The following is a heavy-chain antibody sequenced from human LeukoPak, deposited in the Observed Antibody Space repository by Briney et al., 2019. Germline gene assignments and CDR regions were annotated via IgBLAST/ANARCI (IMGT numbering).Heavy chain of an antibody. CDR3: ARTAFDWSQVGGNWFDP. CDR1: GFTFSSYS. Sequence: GGSLRLSCAASGFTFSSYSLNWVRQAPGKGLEWISYISSSGTNIDYADSVKGRFTISRDNGKNSLYLQMNSLRAEDTAVYYCARTAFDWSQVGGNWFDPWGQGTLVTVPP. V-gene: IGHV3-48*04. CDR2: ISSSGTNI. D-gene: IGHD3-9*01. J-gene: IGHJ5*02.